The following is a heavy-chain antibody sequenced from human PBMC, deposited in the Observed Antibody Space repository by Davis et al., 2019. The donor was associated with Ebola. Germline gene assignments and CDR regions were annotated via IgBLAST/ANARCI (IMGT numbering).Heavy chain of an antibody. CDR3: ASGWLRTYFDY. CDR2: TYYTSKWHT. J-gene: IGHJ4*02. CDR1: GDSVFGKNGA. V-gene: IGHV6-1*01. Sequence: HSHTLSLTCAISGDSVFGKNGAWNWIRQSPSRGLEWLGRTYYTSKWHTDYAVSVKTRITINADTSKNLFSLQLSSVTPEDTAVYYCASGWLRTYFDYWGQGALVTVSS. D-gene: IGHD5-12*01.